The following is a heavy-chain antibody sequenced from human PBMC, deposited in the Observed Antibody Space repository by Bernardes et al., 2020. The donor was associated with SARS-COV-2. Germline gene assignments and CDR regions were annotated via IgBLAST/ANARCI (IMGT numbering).Heavy chain of an antibody. J-gene: IGHJ5*02. CDR3: ARLGVGATGLDP. Sequence: GGSLRLSCAASGFTVSSNYMSWVRQAPGKGLEWVSVIYSGGRTYYADSVKGRFTISSDNSKNTFYLQMNSLRVEDTAAYYCARLGVGATGLDPWGQGTLVTVSS. V-gene: IGHV3-66*01. D-gene: IGHD1-26*01. CDR1: GFTVSSNY. CDR2: IYSGGRT.